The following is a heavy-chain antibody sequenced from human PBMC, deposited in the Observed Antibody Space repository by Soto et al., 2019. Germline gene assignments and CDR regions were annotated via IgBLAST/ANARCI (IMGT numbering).Heavy chain of an antibody. CDR2: INHSGST. D-gene: IGHD2-8*01. CDR3: ARLGYCTNGVCYRGFHYYYYYGMDV. CDR1: GGSFSGYY. V-gene: IGHV4-34*01. J-gene: IGHJ6*02. Sequence: PSETLSLTCAVYGGSFSGYYWSWIRQPPGRGLEWIGEINHSGSTNYNPSLKSRVTISVDTSKNQFSLKLSSVTAADTAVYYCARLGYCTNGVCYRGFHYYYYYGMDVWGQGTTVTVSS.